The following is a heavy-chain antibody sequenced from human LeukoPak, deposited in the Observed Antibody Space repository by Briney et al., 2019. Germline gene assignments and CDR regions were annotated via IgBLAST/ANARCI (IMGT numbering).Heavy chain of an antibody. CDR1: GYTFSTYY. D-gene: IGHD3-10*01. CDR3: ATSIAQWYGA. CDR2: IKADSGDR. V-gene: IGHV1-2*02. J-gene: IGHJ4*02. Sequence: ASVKVSCKASGYTFSTYYIHWVRQAPGQGLEWMGWIKADSGDRKYAQKFQDRVTMTTDRPISTVYMEVSSLRSDDTAVFYGATSIAQWYGAWGQGTLVTVSS.